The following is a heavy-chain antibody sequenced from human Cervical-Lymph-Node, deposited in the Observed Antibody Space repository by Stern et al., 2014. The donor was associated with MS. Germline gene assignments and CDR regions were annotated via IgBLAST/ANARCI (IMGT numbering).Heavy chain of an antibody. V-gene: IGHV1-69*01. CDR1: GGTFSSYE. D-gene: IGHD3-10*01. Sequence: QVQLVQSGAEVKQPGSSVKVSCKASGGTFSSYEITWVRQAPGPGLEWKGVVIPTFDTPTYAQKFQYRVTISADESTNTAYLELNGLKSDDPAIYFCARAYTYYSNSAGYWGQGTLVTVSS. J-gene: IGHJ4*02. CDR2: VIPTFDTP. CDR3: ARAYTYYSNSAGY.